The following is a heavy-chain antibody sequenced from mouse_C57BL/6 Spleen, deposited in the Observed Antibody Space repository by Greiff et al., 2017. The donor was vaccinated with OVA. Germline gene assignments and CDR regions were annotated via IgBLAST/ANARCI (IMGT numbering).Heavy chain of an antibody. CDR3: TTSGRGFAY. Sequence: EVKLMESGAELVRPGASVKLSCTASGFNIKDDYMHWVKQRPEQGLEWIGWIDPENGDTEYASKFQGKATITADTSSNTAYLQLSSLTSEDTAVYYCTTSGRGFAYWGQGTLVTVSA. D-gene: IGHD1-1*01. V-gene: IGHV14-4*01. J-gene: IGHJ3*01. CDR1: GFNIKDDY. CDR2: IDPENGDT.